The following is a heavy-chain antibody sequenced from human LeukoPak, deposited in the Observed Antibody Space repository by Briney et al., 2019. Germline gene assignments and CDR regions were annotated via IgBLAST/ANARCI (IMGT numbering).Heavy chain of an antibody. CDR2: IKQDGSEK. V-gene: IGHV3-7*01. CDR1: GFTFSSYG. J-gene: IGHJ4*02. CDR3: ARAPATNEWRCMDY. Sequence: GGSLRLSCAASGFTFSSYGMHWVRQAPGKGLEWVANIKQDGSEKRYVDPVKGRFTISRDNAKNSLYLQMNSLRAEDTAVYYCARAPATNEWRCMDYWGQGTLVTVSS. D-gene: IGHD2-8*02.